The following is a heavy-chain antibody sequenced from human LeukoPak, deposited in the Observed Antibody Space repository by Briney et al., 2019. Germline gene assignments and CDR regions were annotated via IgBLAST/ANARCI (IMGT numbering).Heavy chain of an antibody. J-gene: IGHJ3*02. CDR2: IYTSGST. D-gene: IGHD3-22*01. CDR1: GGSISSYY. V-gene: IGHV4-4*07. CDR3: AKPNGYGLIDI. Sequence: SETLSLTCTVPGGSISSYYWSWIRQPAGKGLEWIGRIYTSGSTNYNPSLKSRVTISLDTSRNQFSLKLNSVTAADTAVYYCAKPNGYGLIDIWGQGTMVTVSS.